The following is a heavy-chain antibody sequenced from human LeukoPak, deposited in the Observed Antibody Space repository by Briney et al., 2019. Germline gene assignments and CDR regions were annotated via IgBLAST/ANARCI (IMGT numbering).Heavy chain of an antibody. V-gene: IGHV1-2*02. Sequence: ASVKVSCKASGYTFTGYYMHWVRQAPGQGLEWMGWINPNSGGTNYAQKFQGRATMTRDTSISTAYMELSRLTSDDTAVYYCARATGGYYDYFDYWGQGTLVTVSS. CDR1: GYTFTGYY. CDR3: ARATGGYYDYFDY. CDR2: INPNSGGT. D-gene: IGHD3-22*01. J-gene: IGHJ4*02.